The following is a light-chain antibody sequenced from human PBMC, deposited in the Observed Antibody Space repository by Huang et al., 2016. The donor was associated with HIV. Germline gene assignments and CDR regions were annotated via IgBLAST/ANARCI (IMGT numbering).Light chain of an antibody. CDR3: QQYYSLPQT. Sequence: DIIMSQSPESLTVSLGERATLNCRSRQSVYASSTSKDYMAWFQQKPGQPPKLLLFWASSREVGVPDRFSGSGSGTHFTLTIANLQPEDAAIYYCQQYYSLPQTFGQGTRV. CDR2: WAS. CDR1: QSVYASSTSKDY. V-gene: IGKV4-1*01. J-gene: IGKJ1*01.